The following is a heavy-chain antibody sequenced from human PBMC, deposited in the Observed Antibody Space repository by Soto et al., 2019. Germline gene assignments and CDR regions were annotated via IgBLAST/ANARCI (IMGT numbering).Heavy chain of an antibody. CDR3: ARDRGGRPKQSSWYGSYYCGMDV. CDR1: GDSVSSNSAA. J-gene: IGHJ6*02. Sequence: PSQTLSLTCAISGDSVSSNSAAWNWIRQSPSRGLEWLGRTYYRSKWYNDYAVSVKSRITINPDTSKNQFSLQLNSVTPEDTAVYYCARDRGGRPKQSSWYGSYYCGMDVWGQGTPVTVSS. CDR2: TYYRSKWYN. D-gene: IGHD6-13*01. V-gene: IGHV6-1*01.